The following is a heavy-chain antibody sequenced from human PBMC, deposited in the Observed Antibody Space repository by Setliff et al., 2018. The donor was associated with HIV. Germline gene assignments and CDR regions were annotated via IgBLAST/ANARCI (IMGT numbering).Heavy chain of an antibody. D-gene: IGHD3-22*01. Sequence: ASVKVSCKASGYTFTNYGISWVRQAPGQGLEWMGWISALNGRTNYAQKLQGRVTMTTDTSTSTVYMDLRSLRSDDTAVYYCARYDSSGYYPSNYYYGMDVWGQGTTVTVSS. CDR3: ARYDSSGYYPSNYYYGMDV. CDR1: GYTFTNYG. J-gene: IGHJ6*02. CDR2: ISALNGRT. V-gene: IGHV1-18*01.